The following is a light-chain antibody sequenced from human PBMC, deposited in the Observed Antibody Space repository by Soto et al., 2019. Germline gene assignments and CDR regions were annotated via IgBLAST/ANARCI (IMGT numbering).Light chain of an antibody. CDR3: QHGYSTPLT. CDR1: QSISTY. CDR2: AAS. Sequence: DIQMPQSPSSLSASVGDRVTITCRASQSISTYLHWYQQKPGKAPNLLIYAASTLQSGVPSRFSGSGSGTDFTLTISSLQPEDFATYFCQHGYSTPLTVGGGTKVVIK. V-gene: IGKV1-39*01. J-gene: IGKJ4*01.